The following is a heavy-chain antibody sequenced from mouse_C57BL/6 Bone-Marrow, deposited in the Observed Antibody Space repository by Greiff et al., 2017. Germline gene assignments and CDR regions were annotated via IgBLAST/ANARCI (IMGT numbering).Heavy chain of an antibody. CDR1: GFSLTSYG. CDR2: IWSGGST. CDR3: ARNEGLWEDWFAY. Sequence: QVQLKESGPGLVQPSQSLSITCTVSGFSLTSYGVHWVRQSPGKGLEWLGVIWSGGSTDYNAAFISRLSISKDNSKSQVFFKMNSLQADDTAIYYCARNEGLWEDWFAYWGQGTLVTVSA. D-gene: IGHD3-3*01. J-gene: IGHJ3*01. V-gene: IGHV2-2*01.